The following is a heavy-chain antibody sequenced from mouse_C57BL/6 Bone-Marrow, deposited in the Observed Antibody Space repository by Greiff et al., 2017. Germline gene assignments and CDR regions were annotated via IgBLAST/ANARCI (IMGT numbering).Heavy chain of an antibody. CDR1: GYTFTSYW. D-gene: IGHD2-3*01. Sequence: QVQLQQPGAELVRPGSSVKLSCKASGYTFTSYWMHWVKQRPIQGLEWIGNIDPSDSETHYNQKFKDKATLTVDKSSSPAYMQLSSLTSEDSAVYYCARFDGYYGNYWGQGTSVTVSS. V-gene: IGHV1-52*01. CDR3: ARFDGYYGNY. J-gene: IGHJ4*01. CDR2: IDPSDSET.